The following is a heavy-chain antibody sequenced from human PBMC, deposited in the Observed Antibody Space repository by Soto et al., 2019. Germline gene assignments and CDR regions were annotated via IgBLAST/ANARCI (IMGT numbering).Heavy chain of an antibody. CDR2: ITSSGSTI. V-gene: IGHV3-11*01. CDR1: GFTFSDYY. Sequence: GGSLRLSCAASGFTFSDYYMSWIRQAPGKGLEWVSYITSSGSTIYYADSVKGRFTISRDNAKNSLYLQMNSLRAEDTAVYYCARENEQWVAADNWGQGTLVTVST. D-gene: IGHD6-19*01. CDR3: ARENEQWVAADN. J-gene: IGHJ4*02.